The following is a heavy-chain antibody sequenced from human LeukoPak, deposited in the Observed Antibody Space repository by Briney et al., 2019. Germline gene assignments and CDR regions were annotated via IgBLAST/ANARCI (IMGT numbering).Heavy chain of an antibody. Sequence: SETLSLTCTVSGGSISSSSYYWGWIRQPPGKGLEWIGSIYYGGSTYYNPSLKSRVTISVDTSKNQFSLKLSSVTAADTAVYYCAKSFQYNWNDGAFDYWGQGTLVTVSS. CDR2: IYYGGST. D-gene: IGHD1-1*01. V-gene: IGHV4-39*01. J-gene: IGHJ4*02. CDR3: AKSFQYNWNDGAFDY. CDR1: GGSISSSSYY.